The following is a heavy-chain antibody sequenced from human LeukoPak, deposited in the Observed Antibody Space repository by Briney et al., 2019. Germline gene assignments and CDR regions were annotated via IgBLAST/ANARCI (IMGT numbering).Heavy chain of an antibody. J-gene: IGHJ5*02. V-gene: IGHV3-30-3*01. CDR3: AKVGRLYSSGPNWFDP. D-gene: IGHD6-19*01. CDR2: ISYDGSNK. CDR1: GFTFSSYA. Sequence: GGSLRLSCAASGFTFSSYAMHWVRQAPGKGLEWVAVISYDGSNKYYADSVKGRFTISRDNSRNTLYLQMNSLRAEDTAVYYCAKVGRLYSSGPNWFDPWGQGTLVTVSS.